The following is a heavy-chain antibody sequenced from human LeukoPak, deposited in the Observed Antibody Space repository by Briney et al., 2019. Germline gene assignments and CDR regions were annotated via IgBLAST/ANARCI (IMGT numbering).Heavy chain of an antibody. J-gene: IGHJ4*02. Sequence: GGSLRLSCAASGFTFSSYWMHWVRQAPGKGLVWVSHINTDASSTSYADSVKGRVTISRDNAKNSLYLQMNSLRAEDTAVYYCARVLSGCETTRCELDYWGQGTLVTVSS. V-gene: IGHV3-74*01. D-gene: IGHD1-26*01. CDR2: INTDASST. CDR1: GFTFSSYW. CDR3: ARVLSGCETTRCELDY.